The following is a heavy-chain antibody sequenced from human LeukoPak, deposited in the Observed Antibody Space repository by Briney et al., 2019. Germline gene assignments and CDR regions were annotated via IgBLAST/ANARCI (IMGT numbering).Heavy chain of an antibody. CDR1: GFIYNRYG. J-gene: IGHJ4*02. CDR3: ARGPGSSVYASAIDY. Sequence: PGGSLRLSCAASGFIYNRYGMHWVRQAPGKGLEWAAVIWHDGNNKYYADSVKGRFTISRDNSKNTLYLQMNTLRAEDTAVYYCARGPGSSVYASAIDYWGQGTLVTVSS. D-gene: IGHD2-8*01. V-gene: IGHV3-33*08. CDR2: IWHDGNNK.